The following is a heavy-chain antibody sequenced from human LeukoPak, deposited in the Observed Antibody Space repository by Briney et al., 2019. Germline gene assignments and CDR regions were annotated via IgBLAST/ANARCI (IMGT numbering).Heavy chain of an antibody. CDR1: GFTFSSYW. CDR3: ARDVVYSDTTYYYYYMDV. Sequence: PGGSLRLSCAASGFTFSSYWMSWVRQAPGKGLEWVANIKQDGSEKYYADSVKGRFTISRDNAKNSLYLQMNSLRAEDTAVYYCARDVVYSDTTYYYYYMDVWGKGTTVTVSS. CDR2: IKQDGSEK. J-gene: IGHJ6*03. D-gene: IGHD2-2*01. V-gene: IGHV3-7*01.